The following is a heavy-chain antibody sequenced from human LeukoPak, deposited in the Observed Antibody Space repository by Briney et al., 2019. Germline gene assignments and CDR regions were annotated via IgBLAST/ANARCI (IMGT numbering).Heavy chain of an antibody. CDR3: AKVRRGSSGGPYYYYTDV. V-gene: IGHV3-7*01. D-gene: IGHD1-26*01. Sequence: GGSLRLSCAASGFMFSGYWMTWVRQAPGKGLEWVANIKEDGSEKNYVDSVKGRFTISRDNAQNSLYLQMTSLRVEDTAVYYCAKVRRGSSGGPYYYYTDVWGKGTTVTVSS. CDR1: GFMFSGYW. J-gene: IGHJ6*03. CDR2: IKEDGSEK.